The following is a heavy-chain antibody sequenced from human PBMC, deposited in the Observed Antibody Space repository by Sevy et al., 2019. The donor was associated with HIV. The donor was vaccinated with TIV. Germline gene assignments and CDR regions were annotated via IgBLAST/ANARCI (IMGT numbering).Heavy chain of an antibody. CDR3: VSPTGPWELLGGAFDI. V-gene: IGHV3-30-3*01. J-gene: IGHJ3*02. Sequence: GGSLRLSCAASGFTFSSYAMHWVRQAPGKGLEWVAVISYDGSNKYYADSVKGRFTISRDNSKNTLYLQMNSLRAEDTAVYYCVSPTGPWELLGGAFDIWGQGTMVTVSS. CDR1: GFTFSSYA. CDR2: ISYDGSNK. D-gene: IGHD1-26*01.